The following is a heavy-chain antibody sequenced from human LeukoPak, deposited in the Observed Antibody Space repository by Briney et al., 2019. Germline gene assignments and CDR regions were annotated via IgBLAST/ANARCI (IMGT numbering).Heavy chain of an antibody. CDR3: ANGSGSYYTFDY. V-gene: IGHV4-30-4*01. CDR1: GGSISSGDYY. D-gene: IGHD3-10*01. Sequence: PSQTLSLTCTVSGGSISSGDYYWSWIRQPPGTGLEWIGYIYYSGSTYYNPSLKSRATISVDTSKNQFSLKLSSVTAADTAVYYCANGSGSYYTFDYWGQGTLVTVSS. CDR2: IYYSGST. J-gene: IGHJ4*02.